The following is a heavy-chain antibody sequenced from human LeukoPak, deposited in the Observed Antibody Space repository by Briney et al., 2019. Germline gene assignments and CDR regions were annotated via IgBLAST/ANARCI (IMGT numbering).Heavy chain of an antibody. Sequence: PGGSLRLSCAASGFTFSSYGMHWVRQAPGKGLEWVAVISYDGSNKYYADSVKGRFTISRDNCKNTLYLQMDSLRAEDTAVCYCVLWGDYYDSSGYYSARYFDYWGQGTLVTVSS. CDR3: VLWGDYYDSSGYYSARYFDY. J-gene: IGHJ4*02. V-gene: IGHV3-30*03. D-gene: IGHD3-22*01. CDR1: GFTFSSYG. CDR2: ISYDGSNK.